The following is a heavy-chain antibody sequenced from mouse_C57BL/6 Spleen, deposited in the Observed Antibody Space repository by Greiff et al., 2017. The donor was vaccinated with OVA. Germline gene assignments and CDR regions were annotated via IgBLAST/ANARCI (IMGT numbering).Heavy chain of an antibody. D-gene: IGHD1-1*01. J-gene: IGHJ1*03. CDR2: IRNKANGYTT. CDR1: GFTFTDYY. Sequence: EVMLVESGGGLVQPGGSLSLSCAASGFTFTDYYMSWVRQPPGKALEWLGFIRNKANGYTTEYSASVKGRFTISRDNSQSILYLQMNALRAEDSATYYCARYYYGSSYDWYFDVWGTGTTVTVFS. CDR3: ARYYYGSSYDWYFDV. V-gene: IGHV7-3*01.